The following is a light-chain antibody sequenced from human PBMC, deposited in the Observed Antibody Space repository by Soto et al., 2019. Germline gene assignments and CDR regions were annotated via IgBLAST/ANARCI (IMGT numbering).Light chain of an antibody. J-gene: IGLJ1*01. CDR2: DVS. Sequence: QSVLTQPAPVSGSPGQSITISCTGTNSEVGGYNYVSWYQHHPGKAPKLMIYDVSNRPSGVSNRFSGSKSGNTASLSISGLQPEDEADYYCSSYRTSNTRQIVCGTGTKVTVL. CDR3: SSYRTSNTRQIV. CDR1: NSEVGGYNY. V-gene: IGLV2-14*03.